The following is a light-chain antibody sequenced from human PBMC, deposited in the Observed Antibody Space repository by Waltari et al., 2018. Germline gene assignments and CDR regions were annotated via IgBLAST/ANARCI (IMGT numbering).Light chain of an antibody. V-gene: IGLV2-14*01. CDR3: SSYTTSTTLL. CDR1: STDVGAYNF. CDR2: DVG. Sequence: QSALTQPASVSGSPGQSITISCTGSSTDVGAYNFVSWYQQHPGKVPTLILYDVGNRPSGISPRFSASKSGNTASLTISGLQEEDEGEYYCSSYTTSTTLLFGTGTRLTVL. J-gene: IGLJ1*01.